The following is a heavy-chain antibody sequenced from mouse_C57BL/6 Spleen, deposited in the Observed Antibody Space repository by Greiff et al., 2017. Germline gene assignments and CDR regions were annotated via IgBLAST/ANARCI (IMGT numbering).Heavy chain of an antibody. D-gene: IGHD1-1*01. Sequence: QVQLQQPGAELVKPGASVKLSCKASGYTFTSYWMHWVKQRPGRGLEWIGRIAPNSGGTKYNEKFKSKATLTVDKPSSTAYMQLSSLTSADSAVYYCARSDGSSYWYFDVWGTGTTVTVSS. CDR2: IAPNSGGT. CDR3: ARSDGSSYWYFDV. V-gene: IGHV1-72*01. J-gene: IGHJ1*03. CDR1: GYTFTSYW.